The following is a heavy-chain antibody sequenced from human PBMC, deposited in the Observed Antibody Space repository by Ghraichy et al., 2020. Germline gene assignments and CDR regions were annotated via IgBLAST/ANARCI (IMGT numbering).Heavy chain of an antibody. CDR3: ARGSSWYDF. D-gene: IGHD6-13*01. V-gene: IGHV4-59*01. Sequence: SETLSLTCTVSGASISSYYWSWIRQPPGKGLEWIGYISYSGNTNYNPSLKSRVTISVDTSKTQFSLKLNSVTAADTAVYYCARGSSWYDFWGQGTLVTVSS. J-gene: IGHJ5*01. CDR1: GASISSYY. CDR2: ISYSGNT.